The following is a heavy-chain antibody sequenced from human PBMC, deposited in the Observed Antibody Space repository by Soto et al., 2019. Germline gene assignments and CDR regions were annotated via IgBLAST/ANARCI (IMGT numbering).Heavy chain of an antibody. V-gene: IGHV1-18*04. CDR3: ARGVVGPAAMVFFNYYYYYGMDV. CDR1: GYTFSSYG. CDR2: ISAYNGNT. Sequence: GASVKVSCKASGYTFSSYGISWVRQAPGQGLEWMGWISAYNGNTNYAQKLQGRVTMTTDTSTSTAYMELRSLRSDDTAVYYCARGVVGPAAMVFFNYYYYYGMDVWGQGTTVTVSS. D-gene: IGHD2-2*01. J-gene: IGHJ6*02.